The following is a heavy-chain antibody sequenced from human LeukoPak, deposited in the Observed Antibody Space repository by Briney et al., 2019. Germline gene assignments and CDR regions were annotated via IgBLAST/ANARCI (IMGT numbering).Heavy chain of an antibody. D-gene: IGHD2-2*01. V-gene: IGHV5-51*01. CDR1: GYSFTSYW. J-gene: IGHJ4*02. CDR3: ARRKISKEFDY. CDR2: IYPGDSDT. Sequence: GESLKISCKGSGYSFTSYWIGWVRQMPGKGLEWMEIIYPGDSDTRYSPSFQGQVTISADKSISTAYLQWGSLKASDTAIYYCARRKISKEFDYWGQGTLVTVSS.